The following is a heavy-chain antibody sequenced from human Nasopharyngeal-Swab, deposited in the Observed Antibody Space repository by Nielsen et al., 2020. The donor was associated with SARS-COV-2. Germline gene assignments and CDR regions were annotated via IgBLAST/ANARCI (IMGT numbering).Heavy chain of an antibody. V-gene: IGHV3-23*01. CDR2: ISGTGDNT. CDR1: GFTFRGYA. CDR3: AKDSGAGFCNDGSCFPTNH. D-gene: IGHD2-15*01. Sequence: GESLKISCAASGFTFRGYAMNWVRQAPGKGLEWVSGISGTGDNTYSADSVKGRFTISSDSSKNTLYLQMNSLRAEDTAVYYCAKDSGAGFCNDGSCFPTNHWGQGTLVTVSS. J-gene: IGHJ5*02.